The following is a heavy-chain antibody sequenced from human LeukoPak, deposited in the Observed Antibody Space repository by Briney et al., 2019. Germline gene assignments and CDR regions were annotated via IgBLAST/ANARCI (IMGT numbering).Heavy chain of an antibody. CDR1: GFTFSSYA. Sequence: GGSLRLSCAASGFTFSSYAMSWVRQAPGKGLEWVSAISGSGGSTYYPDSVKGRFTISRDNSKNTLYLQMNSLRAEDTALYYCVRDADGGNSWFDTWGQGTLVTVSS. D-gene: IGHD4-23*01. V-gene: IGHV3-23*01. CDR3: VRDADGGNSWFDT. J-gene: IGHJ5*02. CDR2: ISGSGGST.